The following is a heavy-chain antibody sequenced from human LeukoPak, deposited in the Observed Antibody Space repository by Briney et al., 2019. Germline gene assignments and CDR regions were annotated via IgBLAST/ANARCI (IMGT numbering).Heavy chain of an antibody. CDR1: GGSFSGYY. V-gene: IGHV4-34*01. D-gene: IGHD2-2*01. CDR2: INHRGST. CDR3: AGSSSTSRDGLGY. J-gene: IGHJ4*02. Sequence: SETLALTCAVYGGSFSGYYWSWIRQPPGKRLEWIGNINHRGSTNYNPSLKSRVTISVDTSKNQFSLKLSSVTAADTAVYYCAGSSSTSRDGLGYCGQGTLGSVSS.